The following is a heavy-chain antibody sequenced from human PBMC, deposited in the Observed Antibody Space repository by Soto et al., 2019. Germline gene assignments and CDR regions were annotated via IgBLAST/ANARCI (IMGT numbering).Heavy chain of an antibody. CDR2: ISHDGINK. CDR1: GFSFSSYA. CDR3: ARDMYSSDYFVKWFEP. V-gene: IGHV3-30-3*01. D-gene: IGHD3-22*01. J-gene: IGHJ5*02. Sequence: QVRLVESGGGVVQPGRSLRLSCTASGFSFSSYAMYWFRQPPGKGLEWVAVISHDGINKHYADSVKGRVTVSRDNSNHSLDLKLNSLRGEHTAMYYCARDMYSSDYFVKWFEPWGQGTLVTVSS.